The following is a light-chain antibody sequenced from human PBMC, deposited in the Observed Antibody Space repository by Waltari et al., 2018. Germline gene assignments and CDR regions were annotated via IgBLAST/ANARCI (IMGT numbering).Light chain of an antibody. V-gene: IGKV1D-16*01. CDR1: QDISSW. CDR2: AAS. J-gene: IGKJ1*01. CDR3: QQYNAWPLWT. Sequence: DIQMTQSPSSLSASIGDRVIISCRASQDISSWLVWYQQKSDEAPKTLIYAASNLQSGVPSRFSGSGSGTHFTLTISSLQSEDFAVYYCQQYNAWPLWTFGQGTKVEIK.